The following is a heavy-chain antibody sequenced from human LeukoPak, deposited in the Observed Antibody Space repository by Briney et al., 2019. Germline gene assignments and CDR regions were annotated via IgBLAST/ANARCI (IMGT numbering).Heavy chain of an antibody. Sequence: ASVKVSCKASGYTFSSYYIHWVRQAPGQGLQWMGVINPSGSNSRYAEEFQGRVTMTRDTSTNTVNMELSSLRSNDTAVYYCSSPKSPYEGTGPHNWSQGTQVTVSS. CDR3: SSPKSPYEGTGPHN. V-gene: IGHV1-46*01. CDR2: INPSGSNS. D-gene: IGHD2-8*02. J-gene: IGHJ4*02. CDR1: GYTFSSYY.